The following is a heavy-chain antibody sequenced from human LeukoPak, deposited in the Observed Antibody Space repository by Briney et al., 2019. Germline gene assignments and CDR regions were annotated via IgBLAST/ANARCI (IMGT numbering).Heavy chain of an antibody. V-gene: IGHV3-23*01. CDR3: AKGVRVCSSTSCLPLKYYYYGMDV. CDR2: ISGSGGST. D-gene: IGHD2-2*01. CDR1: GFTFSSYA. Sequence: PGGSLRLSCAASGFTFSSYAMSWVRQAPGKGLEWVSAISGSGGSTHYADSVKGRFTISRDNSKNTLYLQMNSLRAEDTAVYYCAKGVRVCSSTSCLPLKYYYYGMDVWGQGTTVTVSS. J-gene: IGHJ6*02.